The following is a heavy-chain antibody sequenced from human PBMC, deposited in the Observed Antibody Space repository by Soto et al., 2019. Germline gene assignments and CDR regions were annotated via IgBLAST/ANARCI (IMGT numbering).Heavy chain of an antibody. CDR1: GFTFSSYA. CDR3: ARARGTIFGVVKNWFDP. V-gene: IGHV3-23*01. Sequence: GGSLRLSCAASGFTFSSYAMSWVRQAPGKGLEWVSAISGSGGSTYYADSVKGRFTISRDNSKNTLYLQMNSLRAEDTAVYYCARARGTIFGVVKNWFDPWGQGTLVTVSS. J-gene: IGHJ5*02. D-gene: IGHD3-3*01. CDR2: ISGSGGST.